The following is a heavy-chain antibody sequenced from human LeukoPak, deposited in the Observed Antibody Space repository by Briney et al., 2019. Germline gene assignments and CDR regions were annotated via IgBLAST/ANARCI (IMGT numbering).Heavy chain of an antibody. Sequence: GGSLRLSCVASGFTFNNYAMTWVRQAPGKGLEWVSIISGSGGTIYYADSVKGRFTISRDNSKNTLYLQMSSLRAEDTAVYYCSRQEAIFDYWGQGTLVTVSS. CDR2: ISGSGGTI. D-gene: IGHD2-2*02. CDR1: GFTFNNYA. CDR3: SRQEAIFDY. V-gene: IGHV3-23*01. J-gene: IGHJ4*02.